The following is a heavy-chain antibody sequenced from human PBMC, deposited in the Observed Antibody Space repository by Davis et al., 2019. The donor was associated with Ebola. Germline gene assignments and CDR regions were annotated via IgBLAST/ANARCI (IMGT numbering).Heavy chain of an antibody. V-gene: IGHV4-34*01. CDR2: ISHTGRT. Sequence: MPSETLSLTCAVYGGSFSDYSWSWIRQPPGRGLEWLGEISHTGRTNYSPSLQSRVTLSVDAPKNQFYLKLNSVTAADTAMYYCARTTKTSVSGSGLGYTYFDVWGQGSLVTVSS. CDR3: ARTTKTSVSGSGLGYTYFDV. D-gene: IGHD5-18*01. J-gene: IGHJ4*02. CDR1: GGSFSDYS.